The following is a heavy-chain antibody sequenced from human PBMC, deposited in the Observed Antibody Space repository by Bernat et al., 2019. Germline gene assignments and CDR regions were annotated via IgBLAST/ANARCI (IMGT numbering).Heavy chain of an antibody. Sequence: DVQLLESGGGLAQPWGPLRLSCVASGFTFSSYSMSWVRQVPGKGLEWVSIISGSGATIYYADSVKGRFTISRDNSKNTLYLQMNSLRAEDTAVYYCAKEHYSCSGTSCSFSDYWGQGTLVTVSS. CDR3: AKEHYSCSGTSCSFSDY. J-gene: IGHJ4*02. CDR2: ISGSGATI. D-gene: IGHD2-2*01. V-gene: IGHV3-23*01. CDR1: GFTFSSYS.